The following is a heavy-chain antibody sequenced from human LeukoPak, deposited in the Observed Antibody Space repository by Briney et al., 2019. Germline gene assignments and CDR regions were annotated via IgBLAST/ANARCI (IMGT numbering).Heavy chain of an antibody. CDR3: ARGPLHTPNSFDP. D-gene: IGHD4-11*01. Sequence: SETLSLTCAVYGGSFSGYFWSWIRQPPGKGMEWIGEINHSGSTNYNPSLKSRVTISVDTSKNQFSLKLSSVTAADTAVYYCARGPLHTPNSFDPWGQGTLVTVSS. CDR1: GGSFSGYF. J-gene: IGHJ5*02. CDR2: INHSGST. V-gene: IGHV4-34*01.